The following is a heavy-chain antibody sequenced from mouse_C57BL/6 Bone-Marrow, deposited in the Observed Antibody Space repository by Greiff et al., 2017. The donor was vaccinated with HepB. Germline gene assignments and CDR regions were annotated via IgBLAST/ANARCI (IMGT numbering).Heavy chain of an antibody. CDR1: GFTFSSYG. CDR2: ISSGGSYT. V-gene: IGHV5-6*01. Sequence: VQLQQSGGDLVKPGGSLKLSCAASGFTFSSYGMSWVRQTPDKRLEWVATISSGGSYTYYPDSVKGRFTISRDNAKNTLYLQMSSLKSEDTAMYYCARRTVRYFDVWGTGTTVTVSS. J-gene: IGHJ1*03. CDR3: ARRTVRYFDV. D-gene: IGHD1-1*01.